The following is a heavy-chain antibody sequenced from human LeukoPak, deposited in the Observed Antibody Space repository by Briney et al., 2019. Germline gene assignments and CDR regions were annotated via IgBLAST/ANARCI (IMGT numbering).Heavy chain of an antibody. CDR2: INWSGDST. Sequence: TGGSLRLSCAASGFTFDDYGMSWVRQVPGKGLEWISGINWSGDSTGYADSVKGRFTISRDNSKNTLYLQMNSLRAEDTAVYYCARDPSFYDSSGYYWFDPWGQGTLVTVSS. CDR3: ARDPSFYDSSGYYWFDP. V-gene: IGHV3-20*04. D-gene: IGHD3-22*01. J-gene: IGHJ5*02. CDR1: GFTFDDYG.